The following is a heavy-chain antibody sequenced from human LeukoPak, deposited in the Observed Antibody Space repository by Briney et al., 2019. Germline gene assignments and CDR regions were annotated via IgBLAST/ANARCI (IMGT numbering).Heavy chain of an antibody. CDR1: GGSISSSGYY. D-gene: IGHD3-3*01. J-gene: IGHJ4*02. CDR3: ARLSDFWSGSNRGRFDY. Sequence: SETLSLTCTVPGGSISSSGYYWGWIRQPPGRGLEWIGSVYYSGSTYYNPSLKSRVTISVDTSKNQFSLKLSSVTAADTAVYYCARLSDFWSGSNRGRFDYWGQGTLVTVSS. V-gene: IGHV4-39*01. CDR2: VYYSGST.